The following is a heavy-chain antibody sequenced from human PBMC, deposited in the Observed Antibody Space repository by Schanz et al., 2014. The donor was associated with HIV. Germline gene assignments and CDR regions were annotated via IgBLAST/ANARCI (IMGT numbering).Heavy chain of an antibody. D-gene: IGHD3-10*01. V-gene: IGHV3-30-3*01. Sequence: QVQLAESGGGVVQPGRSLRLSCAASGFTFSTYAIHWVRQAPGKGLEWVAVVSFDGSKKYYADSVKCRFTISRDNSKSTLSLQMNSLRAEDTAIYYCAKGYYSSYYYYGMDVWGQGTTVTVSS. CDR2: VSFDGSKK. CDR1: GFTFSTYA. J-gene: IGHJ6*02. CDR3: AKGYYSSYYYYGMDV.